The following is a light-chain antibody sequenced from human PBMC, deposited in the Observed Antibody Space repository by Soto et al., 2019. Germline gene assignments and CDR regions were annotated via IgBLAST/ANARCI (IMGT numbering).Light chain of an antibody. J-gene: IGKJ4*01. CDR1: QSVLSSSNNKNY. V-gene: IGKV4-1*01. CDR3: QHYYNSPLT. Sequence: DIVLTQSPDSLAVSLGERATINCKSSQSVLSSSNNKNYLAWYQQKPGQPPKLLIYWASTRESGVPDRFSGSGSGTDFTLTISSLQAEDVAVYNCQHYYNSPLTFGGGTKVEIK. CDR2: WAS.